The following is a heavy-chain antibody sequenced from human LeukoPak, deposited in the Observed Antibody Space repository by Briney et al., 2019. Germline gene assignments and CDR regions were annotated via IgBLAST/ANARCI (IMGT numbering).Heavy chain of an antibody. V-gene: IGHV3-30*18. CDR2: ISNDGSNI. CDR3: AKELRGGSIWRYYFDY. CDR1: GFTFSNYG. J-gene: IGHJ4*02. Sequence: GESLRLSCAASGFTFSNYGMHWVRQAPGKGLEWVALISNDGSNIYYADSVQGRFTISRDNSKNTLYLQMNTLGAEDTAVYYCAKELRGGSIWRYYFDYWGQGTLVTVSS. D-gene: IGHD6-13*01.